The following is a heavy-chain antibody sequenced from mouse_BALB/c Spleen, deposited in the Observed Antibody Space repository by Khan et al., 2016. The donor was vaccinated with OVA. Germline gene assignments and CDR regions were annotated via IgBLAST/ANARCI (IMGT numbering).Heavy chain of an antibody. CDR2: IFPNNGDT. CDR1: GYTFTDFN. D-gene: IGHD2-2*01. J-gene: IGHJ3*01. V-gene: IGHV1S29*02. Sequence: VQLKQSRPELVKPGASVRISCRTSGYTFTDFNLDWVKQSHGRSLEWIGYIFPNNGDTGYNQKFKTRATLTVDSSSSTAYMELRSLTSDDSAVYYCARSGYGSFAYWGHGTLVTVSA. CDR3: ARSGYGSFAY.